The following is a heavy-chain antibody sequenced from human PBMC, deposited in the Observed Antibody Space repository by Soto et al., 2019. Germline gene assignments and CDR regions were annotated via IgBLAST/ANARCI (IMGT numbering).Heavy chain of an antibody. CDR1: GFTFSGSA. CDR3: TRHGKEMATTPADY. V-gene: IGHV3-73*02. Sequence: EVQLVESGGGLVQPGGSLKLSCAASGFTFSGSAMHWVRQASGKGLEWVGRIRSKANSYATAYAASVKGRFTISRDDSKNTAYLQMNSLKTEDTAVYYCTRHGKEMATTPADYWGQGTLVTVSS. CDR2: IRSKANSYAT. J-gene: IGHJ4*02. D-gene: IGHD5-12*01.